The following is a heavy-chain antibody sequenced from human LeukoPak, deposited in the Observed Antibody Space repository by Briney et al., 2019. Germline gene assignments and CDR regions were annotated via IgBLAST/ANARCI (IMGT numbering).Heavy chain of an antibody. CDR3: ASIVLTLSMGLTSGGATILDAFDI. J-gene: IGHJ3*02. V-gene: IGHV4-38-2*01. CDR1: GYSISSGYY. CDR2: IYHSGST. D-gene: IGHD1-26*01. Sequence: PSETLSLTCAVSGYSISSGYYLGWIRQPTGKGLEWIGSIYHSGSTYYNPSLKSRVTISVDTSKNQFSLKLSSVTAADTAVYYCASIVLTLSMGLTSGGATILDAFDIWGQGTMVTVSS.